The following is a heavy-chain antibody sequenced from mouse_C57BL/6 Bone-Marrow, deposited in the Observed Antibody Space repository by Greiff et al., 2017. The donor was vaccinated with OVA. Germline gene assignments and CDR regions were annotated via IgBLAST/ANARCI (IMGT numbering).Heavy chain of an antibody. Sequence: VQLQQSGPELVKPGASVKISCKASGYTFTDYYMNWVKQSHGKSLEWIGDINPNNGGTSYNQKFKGKATLTVDKSSSTAYMELRSLTSEDSAVYYCASYDGYGYWGQGTTLTVSS. CDR3: ASYDGYGY. CDR1: GYTFTDYY. CDR2: INPNNGGT. J-gene: IGHJ2*01. D-gene: IGHD2-3*01. V-gene: IGHV1-26*01.